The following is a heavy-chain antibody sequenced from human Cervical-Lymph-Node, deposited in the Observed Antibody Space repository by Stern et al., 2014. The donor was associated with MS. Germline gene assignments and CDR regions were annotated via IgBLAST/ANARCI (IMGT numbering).Heavy chain of an antibody. V-gene: IGHV4-59*01. Sequence: QLQLQESGPGLVKPSETLSLTCTVSGGSISSYYWSWIRQPPGKGLEWIGYIYYSGSTNYNPSLKSRVTISVDTSKNQFSLKLSSVTAADTAVYYCARSRDDSSGYRRYYFDYWGQGTLVTVSS. CDR1: GGSISSYY. J-gene: IGHJ4*02. CDR2: IYYSGST. D-gene: IGHD3-22*01. CDR3: ARSRDDSSGYRRYYFDY.